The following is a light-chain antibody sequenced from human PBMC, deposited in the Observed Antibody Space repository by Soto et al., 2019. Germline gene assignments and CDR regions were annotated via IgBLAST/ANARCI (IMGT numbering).Light chain of an antibody. V-gene: IGKV2-28*01. CDR1: QSLLHSNGYNY. CDR2: LGS. Sequence: DIVMTQSPLSLPVTPGEPASISCRSSQSLLHSNGYNYLDWYLQKPGQSPQLLIYLGSNRASGVLDMISGSGSGTDFTLKISRVEAEDVGVYYCMQALQTPRTFGQGTKLEIK. CDR3: MQALQTPRT. J-gene: IGKJ2*01.